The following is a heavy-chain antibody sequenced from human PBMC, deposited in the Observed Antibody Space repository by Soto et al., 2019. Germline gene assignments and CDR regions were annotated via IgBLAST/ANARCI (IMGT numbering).Heavy chain of an antibody. CDR1: GGSISSSSYY. CDR2: IHYSGST. Sequence: ETLSLTCTVSGGSISSSSYYWGWIRQPPGKGLEGIGCIHYSGSTYYNPSLRSRVTSSVDTSKNQVSLRVSSVTAADTAAYYCARRLFSSTWPSYFDFWGQGALVTVSS. V-gene: IGHV4-39*01. CDR3: ARRLFSSTWPSYFDF. D-gene: IGHD6-13*01. J-gene: IGHJ4*02.